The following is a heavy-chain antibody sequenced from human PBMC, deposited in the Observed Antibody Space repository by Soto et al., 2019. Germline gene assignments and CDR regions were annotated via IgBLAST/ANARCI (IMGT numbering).Heavy chain of an antibody. V-gene: IGHV4-39*01. D-gene: IGHD3-3*01. CDR2: IYYSGST. CDR3: ASYDFWSGYYDY. J-gene: IGHJ4*02. CDR1: GGSISSSSYY. Sequence: PSETLSLTCTVSGGSISSSSYYWGWIRQPPGKGPEWIGSIYYSGSTYYNPSLKSRVTISVDTSKNQFSLKLSSVTAADTAVYYCASYDFWSGYYDYWGQGTLVTVSS.